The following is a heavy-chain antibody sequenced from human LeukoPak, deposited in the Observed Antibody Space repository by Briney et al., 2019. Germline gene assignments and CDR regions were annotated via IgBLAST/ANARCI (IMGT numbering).Heavy chain of an antibody. V-gene: IGHV1-69*04. CDR2: IIPILGIA. J-gene: IGHJ4*02. D-gene: IGHD5-24*01. Sequence: ASVKVSCKASGGTFSSYAISWVRQAPGQGLEWMGRIIPILGIANYAQKFQGRVTITADKSTSTAYMELSSLRSEDTAVYYCAREMATSPFADYWGQGTLVTVSS. CDR1: GGTFSSYA. CDR3: AREMATSPFADY.